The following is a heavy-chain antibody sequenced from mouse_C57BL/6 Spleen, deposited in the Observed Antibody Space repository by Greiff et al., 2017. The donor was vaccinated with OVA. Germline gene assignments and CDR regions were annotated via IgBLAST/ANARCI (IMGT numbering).Heavy chain of an antibody. D-gene: IGHD1-1*01. V-gene: IGHV1-53*01. CDR2: INPSNGGT. Sequence: VQLQQPGTELVKPGASVKLSCKASGYTFTSYWMHWVKQRPGQGLEWIGNINPSNGGTNYNEKFKSKATLTVDKSSSTAYMQLSSLTSEDSAVYYCARSITTVVEDYAMDYWGQGTSVTVSS. J-gene: IGHJ4*01. CDR1: GYTFTSYW. CDR3: ARSITTVVEDYAMDY.